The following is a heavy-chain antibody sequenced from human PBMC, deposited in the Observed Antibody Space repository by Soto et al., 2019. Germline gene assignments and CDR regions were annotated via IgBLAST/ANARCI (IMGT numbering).Heavy chain of an antibody. CDR1: GGSINIGGYY. Sequence: SETLSLTCAVSGGSINIGGYYWTCMRQHPGKGLEWIGHIYYNGNTYYNPSLKSRVTISVDTSKSQFSLNLSSVTASDTAVYYCASLAYCSSTSCPPVWGQGTTVTVSS. D-gene: IGHD2-2*01. CDR2: IYYNGNT. CDR3: ASLAYCSSTSCPPV. V-gene: IGHV4-31*11. J-gene: IGHJ6*02.